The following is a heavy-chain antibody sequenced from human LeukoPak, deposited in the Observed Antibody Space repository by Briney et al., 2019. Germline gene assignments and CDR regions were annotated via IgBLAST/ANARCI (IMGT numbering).Heavy chain of an antibody. V-gene: IGHV1-69*13. CDR2: IIPIFGTA. J-gene: IGHJ4*02. D-gene: IGHD3-10*01. CDR1: RGTFSSCA. Sequence: ASVKVSCKATRGTFSSCAISWVRQAPGQGLEWKGGIIPIFGTANYAQKFQGRVTINADESTSAAYMELSSVISEDTAVYYCARATYGSGSYRPPTFDYWGQGSLVTVSS. CDR3: ARATYGSGSYRPPTFDY.